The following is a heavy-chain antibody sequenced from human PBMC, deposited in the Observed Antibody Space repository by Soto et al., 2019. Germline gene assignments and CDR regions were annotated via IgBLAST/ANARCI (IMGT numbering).Heavy chain of an antibody. D-gene: IGHD5-12*01. V-gene: IGHV4-34*01. CDR1: GGSFSGYY. CDR2: INHSGST. CDR3: ASGTKGYSGYDLHY. Sequence: SETPSLTCAVYGGSFSGYYWSWIRQPPGKGLEWIGEINHSGSTNYNPSLKSRVTISVDTSKNQFSLKLSSATAADTAVYYCASGTKGYSGYDLHYWGQGTLVTVSS. J-gene: IGHJ4*02.